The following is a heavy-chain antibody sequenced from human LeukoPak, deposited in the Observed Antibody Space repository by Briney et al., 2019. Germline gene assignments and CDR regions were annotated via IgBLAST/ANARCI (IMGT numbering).Heavy chain of an antibody. D-gene: IGHD1-26*01. J-gene: IGHJ6*03. CDR3: ARGASGSYSGYMDV. Sequence: GGSLRLSCAASGFTFSSYAMSWVRQAPGKGLEWVSAISGSGGSTYYADSVKGRFTISRDNSKNTLYLQMNSLRAEDTAVYYCARGASGSYSGYMDVWGKGTTVTVSS. V-gene: IGHV3-23*01. CDR1: GFTFSSYA. CDR2: ISGSGGST.